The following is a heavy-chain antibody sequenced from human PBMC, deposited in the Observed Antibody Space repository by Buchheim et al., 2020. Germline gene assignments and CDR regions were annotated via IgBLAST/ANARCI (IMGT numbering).Heavy chain of an antibody. CDR3: ARGITGTTTLWFDP. CDR2: IYHSGST. D-gene: IGHD1-14*01. Sequence: QLQLQESGPGLVKPSETLSLTCTVSGGSISSGGYSWSWIRQPPGKGLEWIGYIYHSGSTYYNPSLKSRVTISVDRSKNQFSLKLSSVTAADTAVYYCARGITGTTTLWFDPWGQGTL. J-gene: IGHJ5*02. CDR1: GGSISSGGYS. V-gene: IGHV4-30-2*01.